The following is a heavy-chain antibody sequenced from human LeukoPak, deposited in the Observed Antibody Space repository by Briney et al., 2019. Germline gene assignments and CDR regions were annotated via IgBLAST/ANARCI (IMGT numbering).Heavy chain of an antibody. CDR2: IKQDGTEK. J-gene: IGHJ5*02. D-gene: IGHD5-18*01. CDR3: ARGASGIQPWFLDP. CDR1: GFTFSSYW. Sequence: GGSLRLSCAASGFTFSSYWLSWVRQAPGKGLEWVASIKQDGTEKNYADSVKGRFTISRDNAKNSLYLQMNSLRAEDTAVYYCARGASGIQPWFLDPWGQGTLVTVSS. V-gene: IGHV3-7*01.